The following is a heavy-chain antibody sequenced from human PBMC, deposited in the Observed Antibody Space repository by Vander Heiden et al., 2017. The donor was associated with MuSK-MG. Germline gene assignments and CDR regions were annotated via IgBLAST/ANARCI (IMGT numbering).Heavy chain of an antibody. CDR2: IKSKTDGGTT. J-gene: IGHJ4*02. V-gene: IGHV3-15*01. CDR3: TTAPLSDYYDSSGTDY. D-gene: IGHD3-22*01. Sequence: EVQLVESGGGLVKPGGSLRLSCAASGFTFSNDWMSWVRQAPGKGLEWVGRIKSKTDGGTTDYAAPVKGRFTISRDDSKNTLYLQMNSLKTEDTAVYYCTTAPLSDYYDSSGTDYWGQGTLVTVSS. CDR1: GFTFSNDW.